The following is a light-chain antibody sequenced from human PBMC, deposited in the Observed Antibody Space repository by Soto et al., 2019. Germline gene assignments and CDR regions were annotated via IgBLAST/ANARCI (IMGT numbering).Light chain of an antibody. Sequence: QSALTQPASVSGSPGQSITISCTGTSSDIGDYNYVSWYQQHPGKVPKLIIFEVSTRPSGVSNRFSGSKSGNTASLTTSGLQADDEADYYCSSFSTSTTLYVFGTGTKLTVL. CDR1: SSDIGDYNY. V-gene: IGLV2-14*01. J-gene: IGLJ1*01. CDR2: EVS. CDR3: SSFSTSTTLYV.